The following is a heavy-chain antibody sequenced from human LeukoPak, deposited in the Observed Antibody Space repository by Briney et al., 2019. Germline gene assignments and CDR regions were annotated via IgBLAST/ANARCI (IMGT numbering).Heavy chain of an antibody. CDR2: ISGSGGST. V-gene: IGHV3-23*01. J-gene: IGHJ5*02. D-gene: IGHD3-3*01. CDR3: ANHYDFWSGYLLS. Sequence: GGSLRLSCAASGFTFSSYAMSWVRQAPGKGPEWVSGISGSGGSTYYADFVKGRFTISRGNSKDTLYLQMNGLRAEDTALYYCANHYDFWSGYLLSWGQGTLVTVSS. CDR1: GFTFSSYA.